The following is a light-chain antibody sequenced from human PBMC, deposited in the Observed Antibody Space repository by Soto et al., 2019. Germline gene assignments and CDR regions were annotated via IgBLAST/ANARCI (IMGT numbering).Light chain of an antibody. CDR2: TAS. J-gene: IGKJ5*01. Sequence: DIVMTQSPVTLSVSPGESATLSCRASQNIESNLAWYQQKPGQSPRLLIYTASTRASGIPARFSGSGYGTEFTLTISSLQSEDSAVYYCQQYYSTPITFGQGTRLEIK. CDR1: QNIESN. V-gene: IGKV3-15*01. CDR3: QQYYSTPIT.